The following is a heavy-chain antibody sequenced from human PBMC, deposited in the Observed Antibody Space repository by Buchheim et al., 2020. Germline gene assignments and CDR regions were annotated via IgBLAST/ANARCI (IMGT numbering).Heavy chain of an antibody. CDR3: AREGQLGGSDYYYGMDV. D-gene: IGHD2-2*01. J-gene: IGHJ6*02. V-gene: IGHV1-2*04. Sequence: QVQLVQSGAEVKKPGASVKVSCKASGYTFTGYYMHWVRQAPGQGLEWMGWINPNSGGTKYAQKFQGWVTITRATSLSTAYMELSRLRSDDTAVYYCAREGQLGGSDYYYGMDVWGQGTT. CDR1: GYTFTGYY. CDR2: INPNSGGT.